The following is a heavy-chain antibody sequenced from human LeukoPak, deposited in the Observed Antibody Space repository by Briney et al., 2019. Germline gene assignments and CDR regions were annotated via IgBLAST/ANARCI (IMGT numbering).Heavy chain of an antibody. CDR2: IYSGGST. CDR1: GFTVSSNY. V-gene: IGHV3-66*01. J-gene: IGHJ6*02. CDR3: ARTKQWLRYCYGMDV. D-gene: IGHD6-19*01. Sequence: GGSLRLSCAASGFTVSSNYMSWVRQAPGKGLEWVSVIYSGGSTYYADSVKGRFTISRDNSKNTLYLQMNSLRAEDTAVYYCARTKQWLRYCYGMDVWGQGTTVTVSS.